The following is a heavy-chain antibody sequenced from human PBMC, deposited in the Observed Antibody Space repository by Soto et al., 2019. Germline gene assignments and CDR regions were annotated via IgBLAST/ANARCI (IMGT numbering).Heavy chain of an antibody. D-gene: IGHD1-1*01. Sequence: QVQLVQSGPELKKPGASVNVSCKTSGYSFHNSGISWVRQAPGQGLEWMGWISVFNGYAHYAQKFQGRVIMTADTLTSTAYMDLRGLRSDDTAMYYCSKNGTTWFASWGQGTPVTVSS. CDR1: GYSFHNSG. CDR2: ISVFNGYA. J-gene: IGHJ5*01. CDR3: SKNGTTWFAS. V-gene: IGHV1-18*01.